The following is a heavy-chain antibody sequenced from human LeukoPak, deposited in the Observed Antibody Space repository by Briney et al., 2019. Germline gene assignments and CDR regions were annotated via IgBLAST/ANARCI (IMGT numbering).Heavy chain of an antibody. D-gene: IGHD3-22*01. V-gene: IGHV3-49*04. CDR3: TRDPYDDSSGSEMDV. J-gene: IGHJ6*02. Sequence: GGPLRLFCSPSGFTLGVYAMRWVRQAPGKAREGVGFIWCKSYGGTTEYAASVKGRFTISRDDSKSIAYLQMNSLKTEDTAVYYCTRDPYDDSSGSEMDVWGQGTTVTVSS. CDR1: GFTLGVYA. CDR2: IWCKSYGGTT.